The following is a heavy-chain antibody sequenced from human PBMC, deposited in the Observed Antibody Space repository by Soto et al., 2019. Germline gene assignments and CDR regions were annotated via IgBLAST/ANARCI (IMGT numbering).Heavy chain of an antibody. V-gene: IGHV5-51*01. CDR3: ARHGMTYYYDSSGYSPNWFDP. J-gene: IGHJ5*02. CDR2: IYPGDSDT. CDR1: GYIFTSYW. Sequence: GESLKISCKGSGYIFTSYWICWVLQMPVKVLEWMGIIYPGDSDTRYSPSFQGQVTISADKSISTAYLQWSSLKASDTAMYYCARHGMTYYYDSSGYSPNWFDPWGQGTRVTVSS. D-gene: IGHD3-22*01.